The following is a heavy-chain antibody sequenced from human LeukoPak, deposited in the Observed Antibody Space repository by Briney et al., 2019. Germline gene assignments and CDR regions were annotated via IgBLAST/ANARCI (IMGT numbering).Heavy chain of an antibody. CDR2: ISAYNGNT. Sequence: GASVKVSCKASGYTFISYGISWVRQAPGQGLEWMGWISAYNGNTNYAQKLQGRVTMTTDTSTSTAYMELRSLRSDDTAVYYCARDHCSSSSCYGFMRDYWGQGTLVTVSS. D-gene: IGHD2-2*01. J-gene: IGHJ4*02. V-gene: IGHV1-18*01. CDR1: GYTFISYG. CDR3: ARDHCSSSSCYGFMRDY.